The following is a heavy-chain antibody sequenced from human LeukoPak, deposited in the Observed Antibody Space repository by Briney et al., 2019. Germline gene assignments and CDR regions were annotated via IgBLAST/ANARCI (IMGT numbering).Heavy chain of an antibody. J-gene: IGHJ4*02. CDR2: IYTSGST. Sequence: SQTLSLTCTVSGGSISSGSYYWSWIRQPAGKGLEWIGRIYTSGSTKYNPSLKSRDTISVDTSKNQFSLELSSVTAADTAVYYCATGERRGELGIYYFDYWGQGTLVTVSS. CDR3: ATGERRGELGIYYFDY. CDR1: GGSISSGSYY. V-gene: IGHV4-61*02. D-gene: IGHD7-27*01.